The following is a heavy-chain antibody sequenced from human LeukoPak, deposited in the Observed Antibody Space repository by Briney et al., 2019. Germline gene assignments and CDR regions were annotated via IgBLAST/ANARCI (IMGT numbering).Heavy chain of an antibody. V-gene: IGHV1-2*02. D-gene: IGHD3-10*01. Sequence: EASVKVSCKASGYTFTGYYMHWVRQAPGQGLEWMGWINPNSGGTNYAQKFQGRVTMTRDTSISTAYMELSRLRSDDTAVYYCARDRGHGSGISYYYYYYMDVWGKGTTVTVSS. CDR2: INPNSGGT. J-gene: IGHJ6*03. CDR3: ARDRGHGSGISYYYYYYMDV. CDR1: GYTFTGYY.